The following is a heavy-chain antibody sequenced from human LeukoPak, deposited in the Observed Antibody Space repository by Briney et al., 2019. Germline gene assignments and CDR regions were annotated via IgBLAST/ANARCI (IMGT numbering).Heavy chain of an antibody. V-gene: IGHV3-23*01. J-gene: IGHJ3*02. CDR3: AKDQEGGDPAGYGDYYARGLGSAFDI. Sequence: GGSLRLSCAASGFTFSSYAMGWVRQAPGKGLEWVSGISGSGGGSGGSTYYADSVKGRFTISRDNSKNTLYLQMNSLRAEDTAVYYCAKDQEGGDPAGYGDYYARGLGSAFDIWGQGTMVTVSS. CDR1: GFTFSSYA. CDR2: ISGSGGGSGGST. D-gene: IGHD4-17*01.